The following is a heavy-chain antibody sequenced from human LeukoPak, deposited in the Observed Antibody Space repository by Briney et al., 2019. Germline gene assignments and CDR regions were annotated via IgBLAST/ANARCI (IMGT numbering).Heavy chain of an antibody. CDR1: GGSFSGYY. V-gene: IGHV4-34*01. CDR2: INHSGST. Sequence: SETLSLTCAVYGGSFSGYYWSWIRQSPGKGLEWIGEINHSGSTNYNTSLTSGVTISVNTSKKQCSLRMRYVTAADAAVCYCARGWTFKTPLGRVSGTSSRRGRYFDHWGQGTLVTVSS. J-gene: IGHJ4*01. CDR3: ARGWTFKTPLGRVSGTSSRRGRYFDH. D-gene: IGHD1-1*01.